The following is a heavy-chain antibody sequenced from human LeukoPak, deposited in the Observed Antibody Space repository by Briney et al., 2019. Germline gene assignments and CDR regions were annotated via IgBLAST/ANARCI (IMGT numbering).Heavy chain of an antibody. D-gene: IGHD3-10*01. CDR1: GYSFTSYW. CDR2: IYPGDSDT. V-gene: IGHV5-51*01. Sequence: GESLKISCKGSGYSFTSYWIGWVRQMPGKGLEWMGIIYPGDSDTRYSPSFQGQVTISADKSISTAYLQWSSLKASDTAMYYCARHAMARFGELSPDYWGQGNLVTVSS. CDR3: ARHAMARFGELSPDY. J-gene: IGHJ4*02.